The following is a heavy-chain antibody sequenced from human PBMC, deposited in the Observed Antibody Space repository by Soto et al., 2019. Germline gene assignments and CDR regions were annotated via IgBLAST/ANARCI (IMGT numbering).Heavy chain of an antibody. V-gene: IGHV1-69*13. CDR3: ASARPAAAGYYYYGMDV. D-gene: IGHD6-13*01. CDR2: IIPIFGTA. J-gene: IGHJ6*02. Sequence: ASVKVSCKASGGTFSSYAISWVRQAPGQGLEWMGGIIPIFGTANYAQKFQGRVTITADESTSTAYMELSSLRSEDTAVYYCASARPAAAGYYYYGMDVWGQGTTATVSS. CDR1: GGTFSSYA.